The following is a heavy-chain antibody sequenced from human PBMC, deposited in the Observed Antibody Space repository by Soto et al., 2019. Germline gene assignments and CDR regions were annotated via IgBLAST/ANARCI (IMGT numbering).Heavy chain of an antibody. D-gene: IGHD3-16*02. V-gene: IGHV3-23*01. J-gene: IGHJ3*02. Sequence: RGSLRLSCAASGFTFSSYAMSWVRQAPGKGLEWVSAISGSGGSTYYADSVKGRFTISRDNSKNTLYLQMNSLRAEDTAVYYCAKDQGDYIWGSYRRDAFDIWGQGTMVTVSS. CDR3: AKDQGDYIWGSYRRDAFDI. CDR2: ISGSGGST. CDR1: GFTFSSYA.